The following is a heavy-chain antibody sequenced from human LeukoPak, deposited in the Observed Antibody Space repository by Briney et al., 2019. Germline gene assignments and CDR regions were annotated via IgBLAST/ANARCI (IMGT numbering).Heavy chain of an antibody. J-gene: IGHJ4*02. D-gene: IGHD6-13*01. Sequence: AASVKVSCKASGYTFSRYYMHWVRQAPGQGLEWMGWIDPNSGGTHYAQKIQSRVTVTRDSSITTVYMELSGLTYDDTAVYYCARNLGIAAMNYFDYWGQGTLVTVSS. V-gene: IGHV1-2*02. CDR2: IDPNSGGT. CDR1: GYTFSRYY. CDR3: ARNLGIAAMNYFDY.